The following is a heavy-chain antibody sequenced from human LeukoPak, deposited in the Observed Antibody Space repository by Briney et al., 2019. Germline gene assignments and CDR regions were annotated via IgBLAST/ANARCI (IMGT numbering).Heavy chain of an antibody. Sequence: ASVKVSCKASGYRFSDYYIHWVRQAPGQGLEWMGWINPTSGGTNYAQKFQGRVTMTRDTSISTAYMELSRLRSDDTAFYYCAQDLGTFTFDFDQWGQGTLVTVSS. V-gene: IGHV1-2*02. D-gene: IGHD1-26*01. CDR2: INPTSGGT. CDR3: AQDLGTFTFDFDQ. CDR1: GYRFSDYY. J-gene: IGHJ4*02.